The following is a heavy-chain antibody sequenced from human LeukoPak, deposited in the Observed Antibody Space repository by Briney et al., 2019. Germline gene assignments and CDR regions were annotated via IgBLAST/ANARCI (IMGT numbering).Heavy chain of an antibody. J-gene: IGHJ6*02. CDR3: ARDQDTAMLGYYYYYGMDV. D-gene: IGHD5-18*01. Sequence: GASVKVSCKASGYTFTSYGISWVRQAPGQGLEWMGWISAYNGNTNYAQKLQGRVTMTTDTSTSTAYMELRSLRSDDTAVYYCARDQDTAMLGYYYYYGMDVWGQGTTVTVSS. CDR2: ISAYNGNT. CDR1: GYTFTSYG. V-gene: IGHV1-18*01.